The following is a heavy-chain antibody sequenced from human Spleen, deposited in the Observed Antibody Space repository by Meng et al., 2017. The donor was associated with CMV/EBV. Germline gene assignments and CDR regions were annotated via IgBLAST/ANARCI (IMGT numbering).Heavy chain of an antibody. V-gene: IGHV3-23*01. J-gene: IGHJ4*02. Sequence: GESLKISCAASGLRFSTYGMYWVRQAPGKGPEWVSAISTGATTYYADNVKGRFTISRDDSRSTQYLQMNSLRAEDTAVYYCARDRLGIVTRSFGYWGQGTLVTVSS. CDR1: GLRFSTYG. D-gene: IGHD6-6*01. CDR3: ARDRLGIVTRSFGY. CDR2: ISTGATT.